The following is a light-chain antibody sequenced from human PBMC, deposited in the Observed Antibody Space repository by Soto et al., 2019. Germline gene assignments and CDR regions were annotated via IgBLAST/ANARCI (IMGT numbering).Light chain of an antibody. CDR3: QQSGSSSYT. CDR2: GAS. J-gene: IGKJ2*01. Sequence: EIVLTQSPGTLSLSPGERATLSLSASQSVSSTYLAWYQQNPGQAPRLLIYGASSRATGIPDRISGSGSGTAFTLTIRRLEPEDVAVYFCQQSGSSSYTFGQGTKLEIK. V-gene: IGKV3-20*01. CDR1: QSVSSTY.